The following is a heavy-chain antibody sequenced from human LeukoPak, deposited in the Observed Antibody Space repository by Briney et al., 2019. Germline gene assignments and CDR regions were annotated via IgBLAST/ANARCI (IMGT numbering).Heavy chain of an antibody. Sequence: GGSLRLSCAASGFTFSSYGMHWVRQAPGKGLEWVAFIRYDGSNKYYADSVKGRFTISRDNSKNTLYLQMNSLRAEDTAVYYCAKDKQWLDYFDYWGQGTLVTVSS. J-gene: IGHJ4*02. D-gene: IGHD6-19*01. CDR1: GFTFSSYG. CDR3: AKDKQWLDYFDY. V-gene: IGHV3-30*02. CDR2: IRYDGSNK.